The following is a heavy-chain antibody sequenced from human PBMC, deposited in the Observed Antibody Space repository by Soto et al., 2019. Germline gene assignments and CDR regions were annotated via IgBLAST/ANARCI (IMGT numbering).Heavy chain of an antibody. J-gene: IGHJ4*02. CDR1: GFTFSSYG. D-gene: IGHD6-13*01. V-gene: IGHV3-30*18. CDR2: ISYDASDE. CDR3: AKDRVAAED. Sequence: GGSLRLSCAASGFTFSSYGMHWVRQAPGKGLEWVAIISYDASDEYYADSVKGRFTISRDNSKNTLYLQMNSLRAEDSAVYYCAKDRVAAEDWGQGTLVTVSS.